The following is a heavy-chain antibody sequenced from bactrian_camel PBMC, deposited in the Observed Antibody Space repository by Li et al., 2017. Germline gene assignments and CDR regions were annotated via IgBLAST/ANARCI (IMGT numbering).Heavy chain of an antibody. CDR2: INNDGDST. Sequence: VQLVESGGGMVQPGGSLRLSCAASGFTFRIADMSWIRQAPGKGLEWVSSINNDGDSTYYADSVKGRFTISRDSAKNTVYLQMNSLKSGDTALYYCATEKCWSGSYYFPGYWGQGTQVTVS. D-gene: IGHD2*01. CDR1: GFTFRIAD. J-gene: IGHJ4*01. CDR3: ATEKCWSGSYYFPGY. V-gene: IGHV3S40*01.